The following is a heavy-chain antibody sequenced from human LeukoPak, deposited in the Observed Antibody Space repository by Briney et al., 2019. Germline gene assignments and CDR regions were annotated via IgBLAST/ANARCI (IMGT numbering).Heavy chain of an antibody. Sequence: ASVTVSCKASGYAFTNYGISWVRQAPGLGLEWMGWISTFKGKTNYAQRVQGRVTMPTATSTSTVYIELRSLTSDDTAVYYCAREGGDYVAGGFYYMDVWGKGTTVIVSS. CDR3: AREGGDYVAGGFYYMDV. D-gene: IGHD4-17*01. J-gene: IGHJ6*03. CDR2: ISTFKGKT. CDR1: GYAFTNYG. V-gene: IGHV1-18*01.